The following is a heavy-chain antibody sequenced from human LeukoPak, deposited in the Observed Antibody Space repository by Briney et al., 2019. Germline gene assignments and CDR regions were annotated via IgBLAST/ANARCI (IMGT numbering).Heavy chain of an antibody. V-gene: IGHV3-48*01. Sequence: GGSLRLSCAGAGFTFSGYAMTWVRQAPGKGLEWISYIHETSSPIFYADSVKGRFTVSRDNAKKSLYLQMNNLRAEDTAVYYCANDREQRWLHLGAFDMWGQGTMVTVSS. J-gene: IGHJ3*02. CDR3: ANDREQRWLHLGAFDM. CDR2: IHETSSPI. D-gene: IGHD5-24*01. CDR1: GFTFSGYA.